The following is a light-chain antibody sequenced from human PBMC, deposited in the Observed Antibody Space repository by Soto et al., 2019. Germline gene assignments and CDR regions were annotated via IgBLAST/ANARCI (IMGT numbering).Light chain of an antibody. J-gene: IGLJ1*01. CDR1: SSDVGGYNY. CDR2: EVI. V-gene: IGLV2-14*01. Sequence: QSALAQPASVSGSPGQSITISCRGTSSDVGGYNYVSWYQQHPGKAPKLMIYEVIKRPSGVSTRFSGSKSDNTASLTISGLEAGDEAYYYCSSYADSDTKVFGTGTKVTVL. CDR3: SSYADSDTKV.